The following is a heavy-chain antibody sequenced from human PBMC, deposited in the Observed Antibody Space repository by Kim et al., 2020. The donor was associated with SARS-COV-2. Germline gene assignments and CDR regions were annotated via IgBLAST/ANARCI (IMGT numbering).Heavy chain of an antibody. J-gene: IGHJ4*02. CDR1: GGSFSGYY. V-gene: IGHV4-34*01. CDR3: ARGGPYYFDY. Sequence: SETLSLTCAVYGGSFSGYYWSWIRQPPGKGLEWIGEINHSGSTNYNPSLKSRVTISVDTSKNQFSLKLSSVTAADTAVYYCARGGPYYFDYWGQGTLVTVSS. CDR2: INHSGST.